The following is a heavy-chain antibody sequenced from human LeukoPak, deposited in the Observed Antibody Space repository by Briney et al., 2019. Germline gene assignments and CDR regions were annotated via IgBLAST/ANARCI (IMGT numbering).Heavy chain of an antibody. CDR1: GFTFSSYW. V-gene: IGHV3-7*01. CDR3: ARARARGYGDSYY. Sequence: GGSLRLACAASGFTFSSYWMSWVRQAPGKWLEWVANIKQDGREKYYVDSVKGRFTISRDNAKHSLYLQMNSLRAADTAVYYCARARARGYGDSYYWGQGTLVTVSS. CDR2: IKQDGREK. J-gene: IGHJ4*02. D-gene: IGHD4-17*01.